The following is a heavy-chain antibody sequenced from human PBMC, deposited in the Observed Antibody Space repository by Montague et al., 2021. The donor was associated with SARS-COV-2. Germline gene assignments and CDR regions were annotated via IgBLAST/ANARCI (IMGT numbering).Heavy chain of an antibody. CDR1: GGSISSYY. D-gene: IGHD1-26*01. CDR2: IYYSGST. Sequence: SETLSLTCTVSGGSISSYYWSWIRQPPGKGLEWIGYIYYSGSTNYNPSLKSRVTILVDTSKNQFSLKLSSVTAADTAVYYCARGMGGSYLYYFDYWGQGTLVTVSS. V-gene: IGHV4-59*01. CDR3: ARGMGGSYLYYFDY. J-gene: IGHJ4*02.